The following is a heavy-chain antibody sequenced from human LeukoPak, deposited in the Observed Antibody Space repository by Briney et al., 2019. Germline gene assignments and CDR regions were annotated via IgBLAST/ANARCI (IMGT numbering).Heavy chain of an antibody. V-gene: IGHV3-74*01. CDR3: ARDLEQLWSNDAFDI. CDR1: GFTFSSYW. Sequence: PGGSLRLSCAASGFTFSSYWMHWVRQDPGKGLVWVSHINNDGSITNYADSVKGRFTISRDNAKNTLYLQMNSLRAEDTAVYYCARDLEQLWSNDAFDIWGQGTMVTVSS. J-gene: IGHJ3*02. D-gene: IGHD5-18*01. CDR2: INNDGSIT.